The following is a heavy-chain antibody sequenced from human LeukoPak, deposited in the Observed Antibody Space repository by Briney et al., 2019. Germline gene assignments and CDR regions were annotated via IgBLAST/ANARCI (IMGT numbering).Heavy chain of an antibody. CDR1: GDSISSGDYY. CDR2: ISSSGST. CDR3: ARGPYSYDSSGAFDI. Sequence: SQTLSLTCTVSGDSISSGDYYWSWIRQPAGKGLEWIGRISSSGSTNYNPSLKSRVTISVDTSKNQFSLKLSSVTAADTAVYFCARGPYSYDSSGAFDIWGQGTMITVSS. V-gene: IGHV4-61*02. J-gene: IGHJ3*02. D-gene: IGHD3-22*01.